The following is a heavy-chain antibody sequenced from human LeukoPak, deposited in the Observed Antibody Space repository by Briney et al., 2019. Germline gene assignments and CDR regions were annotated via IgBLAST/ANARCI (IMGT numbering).Heavy chain of an antibody. CDR1: GGSISSYY. Sequence: SETLSLTCTVSGGSISSYYWSWIRQPAGKGLEWIGRIYTSGSTNYNPSLKSRVTMSVGTSKNQFSLKLSSVTAADTAVYYCARDRRYSYGSDAFDIWGQGTMVTVSS. J-gene: IGHJ3*02. D-gene: IGHD5-18*01. V-gene: IGHV4-4*07. CDR3: ARDRRYSYGSDAFDI. CDR2: IYTSGST.